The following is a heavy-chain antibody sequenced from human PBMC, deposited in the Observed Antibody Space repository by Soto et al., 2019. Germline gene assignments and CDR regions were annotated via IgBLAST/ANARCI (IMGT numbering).Heavy chain of an antibody. CDR1: GYTFTSYA. D-gene: IGHD6-19*01. Sequence: ASVKVSCKASGYTFTSYAMHWVRQAPGQRLEWMGWINAGNGNTKYSQKFQGRVTITRDTSASTAYMELSGLRSEDTAVYYCARYSSGWYGYFDYWGQGTLVTVSS. CDR3: ARYSSGWYGYFDY. CDR2: INAGNGNT. V-gene: IGHV1-3*01. J-gene: IGHJ4*02.